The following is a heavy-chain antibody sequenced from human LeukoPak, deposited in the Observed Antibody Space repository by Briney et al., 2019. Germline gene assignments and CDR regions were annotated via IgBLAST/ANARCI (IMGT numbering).Heavy chain of an antibody. V-gene: IGHV5-51*01. Sequence: GESLKISCKGSGYRFTSYWIGWVRQMPGKGLEWMGIIYPGDSDTTYSPSFQGQVAISADKSISTAYLQWSSLKASDTAMYYCARHSNYDSSGYYHDYYDYWAREPWSPSP. CDR1: GYRFTSYW. CDR2: IYPGDSDT. D-gene: IGHD3-22*01. J-gene: IGHJ4*02. CDR3: ARHSNYDSSGYYHDYYDY.